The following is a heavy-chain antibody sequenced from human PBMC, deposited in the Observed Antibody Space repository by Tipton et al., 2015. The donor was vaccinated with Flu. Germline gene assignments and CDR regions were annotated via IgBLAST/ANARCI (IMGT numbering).Heavy chain of an antibody. CDR3: AASPWCLHGASYFEL. D-gene: IGHD4/OR15-4a*01. CDR2: IYYAGGI. J-gene: IGHJ4*02. CDR1: GGSISSYY. Sequence: LRLSCTVSGGSISSYYWSGIRQSPGKGLEWIAYIYYAGGINYNPSLKSRATISVDTPRNQFSLKLSAVTAADTAVYYCAASPWCLHGASYFELWGRGALVTVSS. V-gene: IGHV4-59*03.